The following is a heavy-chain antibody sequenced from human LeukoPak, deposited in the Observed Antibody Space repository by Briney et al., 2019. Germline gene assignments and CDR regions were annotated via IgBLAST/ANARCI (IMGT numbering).Heavy chain of an antibody. CDR3: AREYYDFWSGPTYYYGMDV. CDR2: IYYSGST. CDR1: GGSISSGDYY. Sequence: PSETLSLTCTVSGGSISSGDYYWSWIRQPPGKGLEWIGYIYYSGSTYYNPSLKSRVTISVDTSKNQFSLKLSSVTAADTAVYYCAREYYDFWSGPTYYYGMDVWGRGTTVTVSS. D-gene: IGHD3-3*01. V-gene: IGHV4-30-4*01. J-gene: IGHJ6*02.